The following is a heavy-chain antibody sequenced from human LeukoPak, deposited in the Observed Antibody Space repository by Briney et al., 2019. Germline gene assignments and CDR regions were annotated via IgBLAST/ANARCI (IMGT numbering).Heavy chain of an antibody. CDR3: AKGDGSGSFPFDP. V-gene: IGHV3-23*01. D-gene: IGHD1-26*01. CDR2: ISGSGGST. J-gene: IGHJ5*02. Sequence: PGGSLRLSCAASGFTFSDYSMNWVRQAPGKGLEWVSAISGSGGSTYYADSVKGRFTISRDNSKNTLYLQMNSLRAEDTAVYYCAKGDGSGSFPFDPWGQGTLVTVSS. CDR1: GFTFSDYS.